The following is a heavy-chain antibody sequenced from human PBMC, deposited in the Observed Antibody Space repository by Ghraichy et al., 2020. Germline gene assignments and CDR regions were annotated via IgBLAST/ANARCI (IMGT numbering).Heavy chain of an antibody. Sequence: SETLSLTCTVSGYSISSGYYWGWIRQPPGKGLEWIGSIYHSGSTYYNPSLKSRVTISVDTSKNQFSLKLSSVTAADTAVYYCARVLWSTGITRNWFDPWGQGTLVTVSS. CDR3: ARVLWSTGITRNWFDP. V-gene: IGHV4-38-2*02. CDR1: GYSISSGYY. J-gene: IGHJ5*02. CDR2: IYHSGST. D-gene: IGHD2-8*02.